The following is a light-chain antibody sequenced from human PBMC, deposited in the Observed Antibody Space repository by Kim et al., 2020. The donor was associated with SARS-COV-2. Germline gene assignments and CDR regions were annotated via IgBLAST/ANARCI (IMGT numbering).Light chain of an antibody. V-gene: IGKV3-20*01. CDR2: GAS. J-gene: IGKJ4*01. Sequence: LSPGETATLSCRASQSVRGDYLAWYQQKPGQAPRLLIHGASSRATGIPDRFSGSASGTDFILTISRLEPEDFAVYYCQQYHSSLTFGGGTKVDIK. CDR3: QQYHSSLT. CDR1: QSVRGDY.